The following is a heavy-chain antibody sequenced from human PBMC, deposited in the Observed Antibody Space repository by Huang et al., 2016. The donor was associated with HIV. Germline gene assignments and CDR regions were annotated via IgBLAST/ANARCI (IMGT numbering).Heavy chain of an antibody. CDR1: GFSFSHYG. Sequence: QEQLVESGGGVVQPGGSLRLSCVTSGFSFSHYGMHWVRQAPGKWLGWVAFIRFDGGNKHYADSAKGRFTISRDNSKKMLFLEMNSLRGDDTAFYYCATDLGGYSFDYWGQGALVSVSS. V-gene: IGHV3-30*02. J-gene: IGHJ4*02. CDR2: IRFDGGNK. CDR3: ATDLGGYSFDY. D-gene: IGHD2-21*02.